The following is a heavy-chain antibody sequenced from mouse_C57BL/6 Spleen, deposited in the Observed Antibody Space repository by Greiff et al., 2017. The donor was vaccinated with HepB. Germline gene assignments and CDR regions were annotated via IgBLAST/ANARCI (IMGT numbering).Heavy chain of an antibody. Sequence: DVQLQESGPGLVKPSQSLSLTCSVTGYSFTSCYYCNWIRQFRGNKLECMGYISYDGSNNYNQSLKNRATITRDTSKSQFYLKLNSLTTEDTATYYCAREDDYRCWYFDVWGTGTTVTVSS. J-gene: IGHJ1*03. V-gene: IGHV3-6*01. CDR2: ISYDGSN. CDR1: GYSFTSCYY. CDR3: AREDDYRCWYFDV. D-gene: IGHD2-4*01.